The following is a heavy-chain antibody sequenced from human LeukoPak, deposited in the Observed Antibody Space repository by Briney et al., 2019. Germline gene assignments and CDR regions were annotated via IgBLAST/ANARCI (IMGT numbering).Heavy chain of an antibody. J-gene: IGHJ4*02. Sequence: ASVKVSCRASGYTFTSHGISWVRQAPGQGLEWMGWIRPSTGDTDYALNLQGRVTMTTDTSTSTAYMELRSLRSDDTAVYYCARVRDYLFDYWGQGTLVTVSS. D-gene: IGHD2/OR15-2a*01. CDR3: ARVRDYLFDY. CDR2: IRPSTGDT. CDR1: GYTFTSHG. V-gene: IGHV1-18*01.